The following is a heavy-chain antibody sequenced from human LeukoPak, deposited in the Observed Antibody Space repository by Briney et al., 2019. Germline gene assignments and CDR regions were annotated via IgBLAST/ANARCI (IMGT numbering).Heavy chain of an antibody. V-gene: IGHV3-21*01. CDR1: GFTFSSYS. CDR2: ISSSSSYI. D-gene: IGHD2-21*02. Sequence: PGGSLRLSCAASGFTFSSYSMNWVRQAPGKGLEWVSSISSSSSYIYYADSVKGRFTISRDNAKNSLYLQMNSLRAEDTAVYYCASWVTDYYYGMDVWGQGTTVTVSS. J-gene: IGHJ6*02. CDR3: ASWVTDYYYGMDV.